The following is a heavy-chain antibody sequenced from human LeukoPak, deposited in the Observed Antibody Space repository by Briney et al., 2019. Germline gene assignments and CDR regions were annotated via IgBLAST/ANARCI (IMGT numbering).Heavy chain of an antibody. V-gene: IGHV4-59*01. CDR1: GGSISSYH. J-gene: IGHJ6*03. Sequence: SETLSFTCTVSGGSISSYHWSWLRQTPGKGLEWMGYIYYSGGTNFNPSLKSRVTISVDTSKHQFSLKMNSVTAAHTAVYFCARGGPPGYYYDYYIDVWGKGTTVTISS. CDR3: ARGGPPGYYYDYYIDV. CDR2: IYYSGGT.